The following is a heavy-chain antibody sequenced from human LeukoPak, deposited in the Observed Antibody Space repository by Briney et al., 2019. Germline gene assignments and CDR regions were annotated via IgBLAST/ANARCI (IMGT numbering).Heavy chain of an antibody. CDR3: ARDIAVAATDYYYYMDV. V-gene: IGHV4-61*02. D-gene: IGHD6-19*01. CDR2: IYTSGST. CDR1: GGSISSGSYY. Sequence: PSQTLSLTCTVSGGSISSGSYYWRWIRQPAGKGLEWIGRIYTSGSTNYNPSLESRVTISVDTSKNQFSLKLSSVTAADTAVYYCARDIAVAATDYYYYMDVWGKGTTVTVSS. J-gene: IGHJ6*03.